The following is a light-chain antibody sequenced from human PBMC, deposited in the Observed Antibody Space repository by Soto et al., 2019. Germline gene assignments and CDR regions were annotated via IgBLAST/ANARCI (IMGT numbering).Light chain of an antibody. CDR1: QGIDTY. CDR3: QQLNTYPFI. CDR2: AAS. J-gene: IGKJ5*01. V-gene: IGKV1-9*01. Sequence: DIQLTQSPSFLSASVGDRVTITCRASQGIDTYLAWYQQKPGKAPNLLIYAASFLQSGVPSRFSGSGSGTEFTLTISSLQPEDFAAYYCQQLNTYPFIFGQGTRLEIK.